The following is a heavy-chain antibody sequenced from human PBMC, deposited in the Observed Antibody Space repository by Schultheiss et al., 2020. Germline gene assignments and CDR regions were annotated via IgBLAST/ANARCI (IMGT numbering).Heavy chain of an antibody. CDR2: ISGSGGST. CDR1: GFTFSSYS. Sequence: GESLKISCAASGFTFSSYSMNWVRQAPGKGLVWVSAISGSGGSTYYADSVKGRFTISRDNAKNSLYLQMNSLRDEDTAVYYCARIRGARPYYYYGMDVWGQGTTVTVSS. CDR3: ARIRGARPYYYYGMDV. V-gene: IGHV3-48*02. D-gene: IGHD6-6*01. J-gene: IGHJ6*02.